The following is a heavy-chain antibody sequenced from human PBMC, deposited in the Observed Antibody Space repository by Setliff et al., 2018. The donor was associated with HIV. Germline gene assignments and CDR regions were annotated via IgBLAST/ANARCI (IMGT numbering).Heavy chain of an antibody. CDR1: GGYIRSGLNY. CDR2: IYTSGST. Sequence: SETLSLTCSVSGGYIRSGLNYWTWIRQPAGKGLEWIGHIYTSGSTNYNPSLKSRVTISVDTSKNQFSLKLSSVTAADTAVYYCASRSSYVPLYYYYMDVWGKGTTVTVSS. D-gene: IGHD3-16*01. J-gene: IGHJ6*03. CDR3: ASRSSYVPLYYYYMDV. V-gene: IGHV4-61*09.